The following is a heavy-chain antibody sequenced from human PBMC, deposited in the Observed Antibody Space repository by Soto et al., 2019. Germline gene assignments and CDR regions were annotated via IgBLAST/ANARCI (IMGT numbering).Heavy chain of an antibody. CDR2: IYYSGST. D-gene: IGHD6-19*01. V-gene: IGHV4-59*01. Sequence: QVQLQESGPGLVKPSETLSLTCTVSGGSISSYYWSWIRQPPGKGLEWIGYIYYSGSTNYNPSLKSRVTIAVDTSKNQFALKLSSVTAADTAVYYCARLEYSSGWYRFSYWGQGTLVTVSS. J-gene: IGHJ4*02. CDR1: GGSISSYY. CDR3: ARLEYSSGWYRFSY.